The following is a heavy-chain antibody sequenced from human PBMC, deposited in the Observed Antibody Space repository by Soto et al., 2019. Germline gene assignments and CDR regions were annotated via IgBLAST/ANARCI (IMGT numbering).Heavy chain of an antibody. D-gene: IGHD6-13*01. CDR3: ASLQVPGNFDY. V-gene: IGHV4-39*01. CDR1: GGSIGTSNFY. CDR2: IYYRGDT. J-gene: IGHJ4*02. Sequence: SETLSLTCTLSGGSIGTSNFYWAWVRQAPGKGLEWIANIYYRGDTYYHPSLRSRLTVSVDTSKNQFSLKLSSLTAADTAIYLCASLQVPGNFDYWGQGTLVTVS.